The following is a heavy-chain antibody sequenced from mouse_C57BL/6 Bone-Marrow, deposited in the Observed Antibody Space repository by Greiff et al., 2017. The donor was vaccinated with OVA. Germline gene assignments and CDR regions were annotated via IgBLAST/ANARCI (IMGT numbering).Heavy chain of an antibody. CDR2: IDPEDGET. CDR3: AGDYGNYWYFDV. D-gene: IGHD2-1*01. V-gene: IGHV14-2*01. CDR1: GFNIKDYY. J-gene: IGHJ1*03. Sequence: EVQLQQSGAELVKPGASVKLSCTASGFNIKDYYMHWVKQRTEQGLEWIGRIDPEDGETKYAPKFPGKATITADTSSNTAYLQRSSLTSEDTAVYYCAGDYGNYWYFDVWGTGTTVTVSS.